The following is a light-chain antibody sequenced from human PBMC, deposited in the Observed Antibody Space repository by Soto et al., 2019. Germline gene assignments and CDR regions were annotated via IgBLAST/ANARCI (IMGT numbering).Light chain of an antibody. CDR3: SSYTRSDIFV. Sequence: QSALTQPASVSGSPGQSITISCTGTSSDVGSYNLVSWYQQHPGKAPKVMIYEVTNRPSGVSNRFSGSKSGDTASLTISGLQAEDEADYYCSSYTRSDIFVFGTGTKVTVL. J-gene: IGLJ1*01. CDR2: EVT. CDR1: SSDVGSYNL. V-gene: IGLV2-14*02.